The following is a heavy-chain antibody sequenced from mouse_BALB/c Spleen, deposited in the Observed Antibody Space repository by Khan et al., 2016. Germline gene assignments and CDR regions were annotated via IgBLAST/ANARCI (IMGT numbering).Heavy chain of an antibody. J-gene: IGHJ3*01. Sequence: QIQLVQSGPELKKPGETVKISCKASGYSFTNYGMNWVKQAPGKGLKWMGWIDTNTGEPTYAEEFKGRFAFSLETSAITAYLQINNLNTDDTATYFCARCGYDYAYFAYWGQGTTLTVSA. V-gene: IGHV9-3*02. CDR2: IDTNTGEP. CDR1: GYSFTNYG. CDR3: ARCGYDYAYFAY. D-gene: IGHD2-4*01.